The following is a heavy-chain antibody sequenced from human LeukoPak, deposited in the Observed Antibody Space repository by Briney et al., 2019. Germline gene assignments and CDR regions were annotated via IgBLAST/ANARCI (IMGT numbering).Heavy chain of an antibody. CDR1: GVSISGYY. V-gene: IGHV4-59*01. CDR2: IFYSGST. J-gene: IGHJ4*02. CDR3: ARGWRGVGGATSCDY. Sequence: SETLSLTCTVSGVSISGYYWSWIRQPPGRGLEWIGYIFYSGSTNYNPSLKSRVTISVDTSKNQFSLALNSVTDADTSVSYGARGWRGVGGATSCDYWGQGTLVTVSS. D-gene: IGHD1-26*01.